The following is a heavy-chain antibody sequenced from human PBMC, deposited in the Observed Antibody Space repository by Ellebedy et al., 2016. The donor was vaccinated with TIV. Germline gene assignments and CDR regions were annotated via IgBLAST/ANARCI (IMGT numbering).Heavy chain of an antibody. CDR1: GYAFSNFW. Sequence: GESLKISXQGSGYAFSNFWIGWVRQMPGNGLEWMGIIYPGDSDTRYSPYFQGQVTISADKSTSTAYLQWRSLKASDTAMYFCVRQHDYGDYSFGIWGQGTMVTVSS. CDR3: VRQHDYGDYSFGI. J-gene: IGHJ3*02. CDR2: IYPGDSDT. V-gene: IGHV5-51*01. D-gene: IGHD4-17*01.